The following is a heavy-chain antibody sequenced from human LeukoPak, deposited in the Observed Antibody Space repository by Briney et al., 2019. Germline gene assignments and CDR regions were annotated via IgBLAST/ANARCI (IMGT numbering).Heavy chain of an antibody. V-gene: IGHV3-23*01. Sequence: PGGSLRLSCAASGFSFSTNDMSWVRQAPGKGLQWVSGIAVSDGRTYYADPVKGRFTISRDNSKNALYLQMNILRAEDAAVYYCAKDPMGVGYCTNGVCYEIDYWGQGTLVTVSS. CDR2: IAVSDGRT. J-gene: IGHJ4*02. CDR3: AKDPMGVGYCTNGVCYEIDY. CDR1: GFSFSTND. D-gene: IGHD2-8*01.